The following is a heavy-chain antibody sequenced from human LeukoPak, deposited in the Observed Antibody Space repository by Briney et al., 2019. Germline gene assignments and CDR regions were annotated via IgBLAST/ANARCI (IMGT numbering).Heavy chain of an antibody. V-gene: IGHV3-33*01. D-gene: IGHD2-15*01. CDR1: GFTFSSYG. CDR2: IWYDGSNK. J-gene: IGHJ2*01. Sequence: GGSLRLSCAASGFTFSSYGVHWVRQAPGKGLEWVAVIWYDGSNKYYADSVKGRFTISRDISKNTLYLQMNSLRAEDTAVYYCARVACSGGSCHLGYFDLWGRGTLVTVSS. CDR3: ARVACSGGSCHLGYFDL.